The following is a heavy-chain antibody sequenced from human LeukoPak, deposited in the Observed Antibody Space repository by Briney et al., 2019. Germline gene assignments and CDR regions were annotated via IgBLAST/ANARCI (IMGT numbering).Heavy chain of an antibody. CDR3: ATRRRLSDY. CDR2: IYTDGGT. CDR1: GLTVSGNY. V-gene: IGHV3-53*01. J-gene: IGHJ4*02. D-gene: IGHD2/OR15-2a*01. Sequence: GGSLRLSCAASGLTVSGNYMTWVRQAPGKGLEWVSTIYTDGGTYYADSVKGRFTISRGESNNILYLQMNSLRGDDTAVYYCATRRRLSDYWGQGTLVTVSS.